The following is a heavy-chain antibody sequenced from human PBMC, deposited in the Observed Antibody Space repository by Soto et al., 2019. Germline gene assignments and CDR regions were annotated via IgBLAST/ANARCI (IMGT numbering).Heavy chain of an antibody. CDR1: GGSISSGGYY. J-gene: IGHJ6*02. V-gene: IGHV4-31*03. CDR2: IYYSGST. Sequence: QVQLQESGPGLVKPSQTLSLTCTVSGGSISSGGYYWSWIRQHPGKGLEWIGYIYYSGSTYYNPSLQRRVXLXVXXSKNQFSLKLSSVTAADTAVYYCARGGRRSPGMDVWGQGTTVTVSS. CDR3: ARGGRRSPGMDV.